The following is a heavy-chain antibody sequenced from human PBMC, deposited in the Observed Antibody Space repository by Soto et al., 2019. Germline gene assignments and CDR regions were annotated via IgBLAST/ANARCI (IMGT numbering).Heavy chain of an antibody. CDR1: GFTFSSYA. V-gene: IGHV3-33*01. D-gene: IGHD3-16*01. CDR3: ARTPITSDAFAM. J-gene: IGHJ3*02. Sequence: QVQLVESGGGVVQPGRSLRLSCAASGFTFSSYAMHWVRQAPGKGLEWVAVIWYDGSNKYYAESVKGRFTISRDNSRNTLYLQMNSLRAEDTAIYHCARTPITSDAFAMWGQGTMVTVSS. CDR2: IWYDGSNK.